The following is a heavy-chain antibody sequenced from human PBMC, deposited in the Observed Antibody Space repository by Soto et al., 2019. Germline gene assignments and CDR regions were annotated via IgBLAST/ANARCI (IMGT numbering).Heavy chain of an antibody. Sequence: QVQLQESGPGLVKPSQTLSLTCTVSGGSISSGGYYWSWIRQHPGKGLEWIGYIYYSGSTYYNPSLKSRVTISVDTSKNQFSLKLSSVTAADTAVYYCARDTYYDILTGYYTYGMDVWGQGTTVTVSS. CDR2: IYYSGST. CDR1: GGSISSGGYY. J-gene: IGHJ6*02. CDR3: ARDTYYDILTGYYTYGMDV. D-gene: IGHD3-9*01. V-gene: IGHV4-31*03.